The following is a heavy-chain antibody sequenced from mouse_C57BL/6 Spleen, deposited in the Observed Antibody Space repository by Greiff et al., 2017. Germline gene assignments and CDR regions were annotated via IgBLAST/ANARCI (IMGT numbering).Heavy chain of an antibody. J-gene: IGHJ2*01. CDR3: ARVYGSSYRGDYFDH. D-gene: IGHD1-1*01. V-gene: IGHV1-64*01. CDR1: GYTCTSHW. Sequence: HVQLQQPGAELVKPGSSVKLSCKARGYTCTSHWTHRVKQRPGQGLEWIGMIHPNSGSTNYNETFKSKATLSVDKSSSKAYMQLSSLTSENSAVYYCARVYGSSYRGDYFDHWGQGTTLT. CDR2: IHPNSGST.